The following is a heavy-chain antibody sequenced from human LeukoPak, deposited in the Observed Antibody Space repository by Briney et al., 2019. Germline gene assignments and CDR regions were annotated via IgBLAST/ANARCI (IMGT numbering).Heavy chain of an antibody. D-gene: IGHD2/OR15-2a*01. CDR1: GGSISSSLCY. Sequence: SETLSLTCTVSGGSISSSLCYWGWIRQPPGKGLEWIGSIFYSGITYYNPSLQSRVTISVDTSKSQFSLHLSSVTAADTALYYCARIIVVTSTDCFDSWGQGTLVTVSS. CDR2: IFYSGIT. V-gene: IGHV4-39*01. J-gene: IGHJ4*02. CDR3: ARIIVVTSTDCFDS.